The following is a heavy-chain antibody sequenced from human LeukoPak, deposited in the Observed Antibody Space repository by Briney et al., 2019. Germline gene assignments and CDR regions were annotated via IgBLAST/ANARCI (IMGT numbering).Heavy chain of an antibody. CDR3: ARGGYCSSTSCYLFDY. V-gene: IGHV1-69*13. CDR2: IIPIFGTA. D-gene: IGHD2-2*01. Sequence: SVKVSCKASGGTFSSYAISWVRQAPGQGLEWMGGIIPIFGTANYAQKFQGRVTITADESTSTAYMELSSLRSEDTAVYYCARGGYCSSTSCYLFDYWGQGTLVTVSS. CDR1: GGTFSSYA. J-gene: IGHJ4*02.